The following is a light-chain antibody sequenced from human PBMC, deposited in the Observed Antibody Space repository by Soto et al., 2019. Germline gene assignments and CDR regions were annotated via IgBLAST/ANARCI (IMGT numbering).Light chain of an antibody. Sequence: DIQMTQSPSSLSASVGDRVNITCRTSQSISTYLNWYQQKPGKAPKLLIYGASNLQSGIPSRFSGSGSGTDFTLTISSLQPEDVAAYYCQKYNSAPLTFGGGTKVEIK. CDR1: QSISTY. CDR3: QKYNSAPLT. J-gene: IGKJ4*01. CDR2: GAS. V-gene: IGKV1-39*01.